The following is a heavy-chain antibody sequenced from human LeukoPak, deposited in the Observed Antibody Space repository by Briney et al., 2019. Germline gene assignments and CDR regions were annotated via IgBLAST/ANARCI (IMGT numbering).Heavy chain of an antibody. CDR3: ARLKAGYCSSTSCSYYYYYYYMDV. V-gene: IGHV4-38-2*02. D-gene: IGHD2-2*01. Sequence: SETLSLTCTVSGYSISSGYYWGWIRQPPGKGLEWIGEINHSGSTNYNPSLKSRVTISVDTSKNQFSLKLSSVTAADTAVYYCARLKAGYCSSTSCSYYYYYYYMDVWGKGTTVTISS. CDR1: GYSISSGYY. J-gene: IGHJ6*03. CDR2: INHSGST.